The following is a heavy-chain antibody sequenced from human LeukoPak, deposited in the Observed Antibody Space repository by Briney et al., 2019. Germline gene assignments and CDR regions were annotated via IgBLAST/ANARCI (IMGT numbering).Heavy chain of an antibody. CDR3: ARDRHPAYYYDSSGYYP. CDR2: ISSSSSYI. V-gene: IGHV3-21*01. D-gene: IGHD3-22*01. J-gene: IGHJ5*02. Sequence: GGSLRLSCAASGFTFSSYAMSWVRQAPGKGLEWVSSISSSSSYIYYADSVKGRFTISRDNAKNSLYLQMNSLRAEDTAVYYCARDRHPAYYYDSSGYYPWGQGTLVTVSS. CDR1: GFTFSSYA.